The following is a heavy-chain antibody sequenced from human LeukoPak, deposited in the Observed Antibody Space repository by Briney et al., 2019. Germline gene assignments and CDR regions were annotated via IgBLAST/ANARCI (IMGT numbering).Heavy chain of an antibody. V-gene: IGHV3-21*01. D-gene: IGHD1-26*01. J-gene: IGHJ4*02. CDR1: GFTFSSYA. CDR3: ATQWELHPAF. CDR2: ISSGSSYI. Sequence: GGSLRLSCAASGFTFSSYAMSWVRQAPGKGLEWVSSISSGSSYIYYADSVKGRFTISRDNAKNSLYLQMNSLRAEDTAVYYCATQWELHPAFWGQGTLVTVSS.